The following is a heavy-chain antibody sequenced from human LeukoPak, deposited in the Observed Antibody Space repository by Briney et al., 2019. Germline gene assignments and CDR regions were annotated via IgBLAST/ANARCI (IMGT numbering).Heavy chain of an antibody. D-gene: IGHD3-22*01. CDR2: INPSGGST. CDR3: ARDCSGRDSSGYQDGFDY. Sequence: ASVKVSCKASGYTFTSYYMHWVRQAPGQGLEWMGIINPSGGSTSYAQKFQGRVTMTRDTSTSTVYMELSSPRSEDTAVYYCARDCSGRDSSGYQDGFDYWGQGTLVTVSS. V-gene: IGHV1-46*01. CDR1: GYTFTSYY. J-gene: IGHJ4*02.